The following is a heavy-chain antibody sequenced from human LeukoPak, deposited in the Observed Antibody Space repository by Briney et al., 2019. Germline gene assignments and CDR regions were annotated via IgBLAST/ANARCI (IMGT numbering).Heavy chain of an antibody. CDR2: MNPNSGNT. CDR3: AASGGSSHAFDI. J-gene: IGHJ3*02. Sequence: ASVKVSCKASGYTFTSYDINWVRQATGQGLEWMGWMNPNSGNTGYAQKFQGRVTMTRNTSISTAYMELSSLRSEDTAVYYCAASGGSSHAFDIWGQGTMVTVSS. CDR1: GYTFTSYD. V-gene: IGHV1-8*01. D-gene: IGHD2-15*01.